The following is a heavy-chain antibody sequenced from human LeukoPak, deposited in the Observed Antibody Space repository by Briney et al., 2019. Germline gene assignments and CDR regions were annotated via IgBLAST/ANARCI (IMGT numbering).Heavy chain of an antibody. V-gene: IGHV4-31*03. D-gene: IGHD3-3*01. CDR3: ARGVRILRFLEWLLYGYFDY. CDR2: IYYSGST. Sequence: PSQTLSLTCTVSGGSISSGGYYWSWIRQHPGKGLEWIGYIYYSGSTYYNPSLKSRVTISVDTSKNQFSLKLSSVTAADTAVYYCARGVRILRFLEWLLYGYFDYWGQGTLVTVSS. J-gene: IGHJ4*02. CDR1: GGSISSGGYY.